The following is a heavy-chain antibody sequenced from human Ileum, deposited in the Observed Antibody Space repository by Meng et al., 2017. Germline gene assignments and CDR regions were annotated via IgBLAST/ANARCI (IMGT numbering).Heavy chain of an antibody. CDR1: GFTFSSFW. J-gene: IGHJ4*02. Sequence: VQRVESGGGLVQLGGALRLLCTASGFTFSSFWMHWVRQAPGKGLVWVSRINGDGGTTSHADSVKGRFTISRDNAKNTLYLQVNSLRAEDTALYYCARGSASYFGSWGQGTLVTVSS. CDR2: INGDGGTT. CDR3: ARGSASYFGS. V-gene: IGHV3-74*01.